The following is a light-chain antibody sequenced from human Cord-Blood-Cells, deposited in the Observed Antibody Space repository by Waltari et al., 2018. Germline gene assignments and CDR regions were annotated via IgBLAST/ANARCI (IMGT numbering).Light chain of an antibody. Sequence: EIVLTQSPATLSLSPGERATLSCRASQSVSSYLAWYQQKPGQAPRRLIYDASNRATGIPAMFSGSGSGTDFTLTISSLEPEDFAVYYCQQRSNWWTFGQGTKVEIK. V-gene: IGKV3-11*01. CDR2: DAS. CDR1: QSVSSY. CDR3: QQRSNWWT. J-gene: IGKJ1*01.